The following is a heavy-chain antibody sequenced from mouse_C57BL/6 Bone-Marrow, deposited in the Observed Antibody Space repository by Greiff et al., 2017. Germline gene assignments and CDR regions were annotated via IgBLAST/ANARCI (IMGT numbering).Heavy chain of an antibody. Sequence: EVQLMESGGGLVQPGESLKLSCESNEYEFPSHDMSWVRKTPEKRLALVAAINSDGGSTYYPDTMERRFIISRDNTKKTLYLQMSSLRSEDTALYYCARWGPYDYPFAYWGQGTLVTVSA. V-gene: IGHV5-2*01. CDR2: INSDGGST. CDR3: ARWGPYDYPFAY. D-gene: IGHD2-4*01. CDR1: EYEFPSHD. J-gene: IGHJ3*01.